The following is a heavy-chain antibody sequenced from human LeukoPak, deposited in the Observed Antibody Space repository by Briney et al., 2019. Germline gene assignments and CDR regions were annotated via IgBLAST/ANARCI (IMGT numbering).Heavy chain of an antibody. J-gene: IGHJ4*02. CDR1: GGSISSGSYY. D-gene: IGHD3-3*01. CDR3: ARDSREWLLVFDY. Sequence: PSETLSLTCTVSGGSISSGSYYWSWIRQPAGRGLEWIGRIYTSGSTNYNPSLKSRVTISVDTSKTQFSLKLSSVTAADTAVYYCARDSREWLLVFDYWGQGTLVTVSS. CDR2: IYTSGST. V-gene: IGHV4-61*02.